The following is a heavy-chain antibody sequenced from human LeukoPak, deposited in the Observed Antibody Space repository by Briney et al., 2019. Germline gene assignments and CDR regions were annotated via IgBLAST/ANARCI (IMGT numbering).Heavy chain of an antibody. CDR1: GFTFSSYA. CDR3: ARDLYYYDSGAYYTGDY. CDR2: ISGSGGST. D-gene: IGHD3-22*01. J-gene: IGHJ4*02. Sequence: GGSLRLSCAASGFTFSSYAMSWVRQAPGKGLEWVSAISGSGGSTYYADSVKGRFTISRDNSKNSLYLQMNSLRTEDTALYYCARDLYYYDSGAYYTGDYWGQGTLVTVSS. V-gene: IGHV3-23*01.